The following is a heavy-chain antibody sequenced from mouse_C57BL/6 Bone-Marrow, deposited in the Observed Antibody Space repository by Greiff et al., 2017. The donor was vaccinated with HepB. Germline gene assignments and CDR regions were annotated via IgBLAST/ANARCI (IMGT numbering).Heavy chain of an antibody. D-gene: IGHD2-3*01. V-gene: IGHV1-81*01. CDR3: ARYPDRYYVGYFDY. CDR1: GYTFTSYG. J-gene: IGHJ2*01. CDR2: IYPRSGNT. Sequence: QVQLQQSGAELARPGASVKLSCKASGYTFTSYGISWVKQRTGQGLEWIGEIYPRSGNTYYNEKFKGKATLTADKSSSTAYMELRSLTSEDSAVYFCARYPDRYYVGYFDYWGQGTTLTVSS.